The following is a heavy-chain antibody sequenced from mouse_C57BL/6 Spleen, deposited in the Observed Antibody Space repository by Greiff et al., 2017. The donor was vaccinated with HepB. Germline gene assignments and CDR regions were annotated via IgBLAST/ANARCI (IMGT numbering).Heavy chain of an antibody. D-gene: IGHD1-1*01. CDR3: ARPPYYYGSSYYAMDY. Sequence: QVQLKESGPELVKPGASVKISCKASGYAFSSSWMNWVKQRPGKGLEWIGRIYPGDGDTNYNGKFKGKATLTADKSSSTAYMQLSSLTSEDSAVYFCARPPYYYGSSYYAMDYWGQGTSVTVSS. CDR1: GYAFSSSW. J-gene: IGHJ4*01. CDR2: IYPGDGDT. V-gene: IGHV1-82*01.